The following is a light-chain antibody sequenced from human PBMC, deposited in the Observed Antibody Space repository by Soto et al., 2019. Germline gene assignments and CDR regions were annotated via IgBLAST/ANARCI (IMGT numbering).Light chain of an antibody. CDR2: EGS. CDR3: CSYAGSRTLV. Sequence: QSVLTQPASVSGSPGQSITISCTGTSSDVGTYNLVSWYQQHPGKAPKLMIYEGSKRPSGVSNRLSGSKSGNTASLTISGLQAEDEADYYCCSYAGSRTLVFGGGTKLTAL. J-gene: IGLJ2*01. CDR1: SSDVGTYNL. V-gene: IGLV2-23*01.